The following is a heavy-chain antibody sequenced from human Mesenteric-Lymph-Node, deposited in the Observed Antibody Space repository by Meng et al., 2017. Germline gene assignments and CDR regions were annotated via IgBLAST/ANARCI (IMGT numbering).Heavy chain of an antibody. V-gene: IGHV4-4*02. Sequence: VQLQESGPGLVKPSGTLSLTCGVSGGSISSSNWWNWVRQPPGKGLEWIGYIYYSGSTFYNPSLKRRVIISIDTSKNQFSLNLRSVTAADTAVYYCARVSSGWDYFDYWGQGTLVTVSS. J-gene: IGHJ4*02. CDR1: GGSISSSNW. CDR2: IYYSGST. CDR3: ARVSSGWDYFDY. D-gene: IGHD6-19*01.